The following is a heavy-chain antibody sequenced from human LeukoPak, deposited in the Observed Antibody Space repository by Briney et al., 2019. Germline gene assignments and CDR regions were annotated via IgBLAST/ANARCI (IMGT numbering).Heavy chain of an antibody. CDR3: ARGVGIVATTTNFDY. J-gene: IGHJ4*02. Sequence: SETLSLTCAVYGASFSGYYWGWIRQPPGKGLEWIGEVNQSGSTNYNPSRRSRVTISVDTSKNRCSLKRSSVTAADTAVYYCARGVGIVATTTNFDYWGQGTLVTVAS. CDR2: VNQSGST. D-gene: IGHD5-12*01. CDR1: GASFSGYY. V-gene: IGHV4-34*01.